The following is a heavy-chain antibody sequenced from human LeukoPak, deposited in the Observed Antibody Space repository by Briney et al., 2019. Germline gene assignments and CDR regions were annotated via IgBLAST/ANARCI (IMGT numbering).Heavy chain of an antibody. V-gene: IGHV3-49*04. Sequence: GSLRLSRTASGFTFGDYPVSWVRQAPGKGLQWVGFIRSEVHGGTTQYGASVRGRFTNSRDDSKSIAYLQMNSLKTEDTAVYYCARDGRSGSAWTPYYFYMDVWGKGTTVTVSS. D-gene: IGHD1-26*01. CDR2: IRSEVHGGTT. CDR3: ARDGRSGSAWTPYYFYMDV. CDR1: GFTFGDYP. J-gene: IGHJ6*03.